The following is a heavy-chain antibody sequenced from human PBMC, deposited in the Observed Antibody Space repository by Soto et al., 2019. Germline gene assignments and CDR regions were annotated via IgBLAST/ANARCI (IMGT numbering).Heavy chain of an antibody. CDR3: ASLPDDSSGNDAFDI. J-gene: IGHJ3*02. Sequence: SVKVSCKASGGTFNSYAISWVRQAPGQGLEWMGGIIPIFGTANYAQKFKGRVTITADKSTSTAYMELSSLRSEDTAVYYCASLPDDSSGNDAFDIWGQGTMVTVSS. V-gene: IGHV1-69*06. CDR2: IIPIFGTA. D-gene: IGHD3-22*01. CDR1: GGTFNSYA.